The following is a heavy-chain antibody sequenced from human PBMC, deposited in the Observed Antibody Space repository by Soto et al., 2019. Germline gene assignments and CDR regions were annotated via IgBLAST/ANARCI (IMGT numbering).Heavy chain of an antibody. CDR3: ARLHDNIVVVVAAPGGAYYYGMDV. D-gene: IGHD2-15*01. J-gene: IGHJ6*02. Sequence: GASVKVSCKASGYTFTSYAMHWVRQAPGQRLEWMGWINAGNGNTKYSQKFQGRVTITRDTSASTAYMELSSLRSEDTAVYYCARLHDNIVVVVAAPGGAYYYGMDVWGQGTTVTVSS. CDR1: GYTFTSYA. V-gene: IGHV1-3*01. CDR2: INAGNGNT.